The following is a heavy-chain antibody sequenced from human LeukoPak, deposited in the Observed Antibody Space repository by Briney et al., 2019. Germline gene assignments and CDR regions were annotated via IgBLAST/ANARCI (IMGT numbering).Heavy chain of an antibody. CDR2: ISTYSDKT. D-gene: IGHD2-15*01. CDR3: ARDHCSGGNCNAYYDF. Sequence: ATVKVSCKASGYTFTSYGISWVRQAPGQGLEWMGWISTYSDKTNYVQRLQGRVTMTTDTSTSTAYMALRSLTSDDTAVYYCARDHCSGGNCNAYYDFWGQGALVTVSS. CDR1: GYTFTSYG. J-gene: IGHJ4*02. V-gene: IGHV1-18*01.